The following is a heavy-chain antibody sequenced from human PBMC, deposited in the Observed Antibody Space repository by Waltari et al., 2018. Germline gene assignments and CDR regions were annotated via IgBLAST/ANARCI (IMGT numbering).Heavy chain of an antibody. CDR2: ISSGSSYI. V-gene: IGHV3-21*02. Sequence: EVQLVGSGGGLVKPGGSLRLSCAASGFTFRSYTMNLFRQAPGKGLEWVSSISSGSSYIYYADSVKGRFIISRDNAKNSLYLQMNSLRAEDTAVYYCAREWGVMVGTAAFYFDYWGQGTLVTVSS. J-gene: IGHJ4*02. CDR3: AREWGVMVGTAAFYFDY. D-gene: IGHD2-15*01. CDR1: GFTFRSYT.